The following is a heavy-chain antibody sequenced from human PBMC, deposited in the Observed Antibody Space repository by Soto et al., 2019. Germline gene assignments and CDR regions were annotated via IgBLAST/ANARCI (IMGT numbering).Heavy chain of an antibody. V-gene: IGHV4-39*01. Sequence: PSETLSLTCSVSGGSISSMSCYWGWIRQHPGKGLEWIGIIYYSGSTYYNPSLKSRVTISVDTSKNQFSLKLSSVSATDTAVYYCATSNWFDPWGQGTLVTVS. CDR1: GGSISSMSCY. CDR2: IYYSGST. CDR3: ATSNWFDP. J-gene: IGHJ5*02.